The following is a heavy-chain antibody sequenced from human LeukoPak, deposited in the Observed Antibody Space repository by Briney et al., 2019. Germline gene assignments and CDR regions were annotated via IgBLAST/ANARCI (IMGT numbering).Heavy chain of an antibody. V-gene: IGHV1-2*02. Sequence: ASVKVSCKASGYTFTGYYMHWVRQAPGQGLEWMGWINPNSGGTNYAQKFQGRVTMTRDTSISTAYMELSRLRSDDTAVYYCATDTNYGWGSYHYYYYYYMDVWGKGTTVTVSS. J-gene: IGHJ6*03. CDR1: GYTFTGYY. CDR3: ATDTNYGWGSYHYYYYYYMDV. CDR2: INPNSGGT. D-gene: IGHD3-10*01.